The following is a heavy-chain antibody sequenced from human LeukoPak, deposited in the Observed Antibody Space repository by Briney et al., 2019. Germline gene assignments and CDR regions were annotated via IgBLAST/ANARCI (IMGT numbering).Heavy chain of an antibody. CDR2: INHSGST. CDR1: GGSFSGYY. J-gene: IGHJ4*02. V-gene: IGHV4-34*01. Sequence: SETLSLTCAVYGGSFSGYYWSWIRQPPGKGLEWIGEINHSGSTNYNPSLKSRVTISVDTSKNQFSLKLSSVTAADTAVYYCASVQVVPAAKIDYWGQGTLVTVSS. CDR3: ASVQVVPAAKIDY. D-gene: IGHD2-2*01.